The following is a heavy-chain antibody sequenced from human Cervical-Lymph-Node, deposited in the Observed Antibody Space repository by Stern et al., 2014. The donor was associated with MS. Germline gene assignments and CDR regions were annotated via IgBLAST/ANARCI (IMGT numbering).Heavy chain of an antibody. CDR3: ARNRGSYRHAEFDF. V-gene: IGHV1-69*09. J-gene: IGHJ4*02. D-gene: IGHD1-26*01. CDR1: GGTFSSYT. Sequence: VQLVESGAEVREPGSSVTVSCRASGGTFSSYTITWVRQAPGQGLEWVGRITPILGITNYAQNFQRRVTSTADKSSGTAYLDLNSLRSEDTAVYFCARNRGSYRHAEFDFWGQGTLVSVSS. CDR2: ITPILGIT.